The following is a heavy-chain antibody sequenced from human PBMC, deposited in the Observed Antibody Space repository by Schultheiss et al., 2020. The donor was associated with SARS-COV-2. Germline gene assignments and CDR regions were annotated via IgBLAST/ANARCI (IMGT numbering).Heavy chain of an antibody. J-gene: IGHJ6*02. CDR2: ISYDGSNK. CDR1: GFTFSSYA. D-gene: IGHD3-16*01. Sequence: GESLKISCAASGFTFSSYAMHWVRQAPGKGLEWVAVISYDGSNKYYADSVKGRFTISRDNSKNTLYLQMNSLRAEDTAVYYCAKTYYDYIWGSYEYYGMDVWGQGTTVTVSS. V-gene: IGHV3-30*18. CDR3: AKTYYDYIWGSYEYYGMDV.